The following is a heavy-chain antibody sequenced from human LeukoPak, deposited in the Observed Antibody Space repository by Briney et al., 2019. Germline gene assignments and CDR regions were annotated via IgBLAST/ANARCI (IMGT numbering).Heavy chain of an antibody. CDR3: ARGGYYGMDV. V-gene: IGHV3-74*01. D-gene: IGHD1-26*01. CDR1: GFTFTSYW. Sequence: GGSLRLSCAASGFTFTSYWMHWVRQAPGKGLVWVSLVNSDGSSTTHADSVKGRFTISRDNAKNTLYLQMNSLRAEDTAVYYCARGGYYGMDVWGQGTTVTVSS. J-gene: IGHJ6*02. CDR2: VNSDGSST.